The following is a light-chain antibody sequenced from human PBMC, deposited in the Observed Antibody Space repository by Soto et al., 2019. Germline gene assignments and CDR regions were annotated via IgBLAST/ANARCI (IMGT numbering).Light chain of an antibody. V-gene: IGKV3D-20*02. CDR3: QVRTNWSIA. CDR2: GAS. Sequence: EIVVTRSAGTLTLSKGESASLSCRVSQSVSSTYLAWYRQKPGQAPRVLIYGASSRATGIPARFSGTGSGTDFTLTINNLEPEDFAVYYCQVRTNWSIAFGRGTRLAIK. J-gene: IGKJ5*01. CDR1: QSVSSTY.